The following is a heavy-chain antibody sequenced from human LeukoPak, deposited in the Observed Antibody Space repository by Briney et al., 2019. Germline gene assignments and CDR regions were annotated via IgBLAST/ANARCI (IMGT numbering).Heavy chain of an antibody. CDR2: FDPEDGET. Sequence: ASVKISCKVSGYTPRQLSIHWVRQAPGKGLEWMGGFDPEDGETIYAQRLQGRVTMTEDTSTDTAYMDLSSLTSDDTAVYFCATDTYNWNDGFDIWGQGTMVTVSS. D-gene: IGHD1-1*01. CDR3: ATDTYNWNDGFDI. V-gene: IGHV1-24*01. CDR1: GYTPRQLS. J-gene: IGHJ3*02.